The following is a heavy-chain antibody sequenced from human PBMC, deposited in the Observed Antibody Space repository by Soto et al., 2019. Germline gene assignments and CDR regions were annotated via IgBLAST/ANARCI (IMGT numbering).Heavy chain of an antibody. D-gene: IGHD6-13*01. Sequence: QVQLQESGPGLVKPSETLSLTCTVSGGSISSYYWGWIRQPPGKGLEWIGYVYYTGPTHCNPSLKDRVSMSVDTSKNQFSLKLSSVTTANTAVYYCARAAAADYWGQGPLVTVSS. J-gene: IGHJ4*02. CDR2: VYYTGPT. V-gene: IGHV4-59*01. CDR3: ARAAAADY. CDR1: GGSISSYY.